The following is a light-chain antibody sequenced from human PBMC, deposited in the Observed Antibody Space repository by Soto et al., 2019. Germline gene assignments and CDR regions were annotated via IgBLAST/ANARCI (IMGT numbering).Light chain of an antibody. J-gene: IGLJ3*02. CDR2: EVS. CDR3: CSYAGSSIWV. CDR1: SSDVGTYNL. V-gene: IGLV2-23*02. Sequence: QSALTQPASVSGSPGQSITISCTGTSSDVGTYNLVSWYQQHPGKAPKLMVYEVSKRPSGVSSRFSGSKSGNTASLTISGLQAEYEADYYCCSYAGSSIWVFGGGTQLTVL.